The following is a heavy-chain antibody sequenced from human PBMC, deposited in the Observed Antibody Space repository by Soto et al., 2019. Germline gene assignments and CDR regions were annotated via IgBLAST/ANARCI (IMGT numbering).Heavy chain of an antibody. CDR1: GYTFSNYG. Sequence: QVHLVQSGAEVKKPGASVRVSCKASGYTFSNYGISWVRQAPGQGLEWMGWISAHSGNTHSAQKFQGRVTMTTDTSTSTPYMELRSLRADDTAVYYCARDDHDYSDFLYWLDPWGQGTLVTVSS. CDR2: ISAHSGNT. CDR3: ARDDHDYSDFLYWLDP. V-gene: IGHV1-18*04. D-gene: IGHD4-17*01. J-gene: IGHJ5*02.